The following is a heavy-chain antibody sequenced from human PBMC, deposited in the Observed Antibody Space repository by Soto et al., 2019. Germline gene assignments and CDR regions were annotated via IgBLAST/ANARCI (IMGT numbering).Heavy chain of an antibody. J-gene: IGHJ4*02. CDR3: AIEVGRRNQFHI. V-gene: IGHV1-24*01. Sequence: AAVKVSCKVSGYSLTEISIHWVRQAPGEGLEWMGGYDLEKGDTIHAQKCQGRVTMTEDSPADTPYMKLRSLRSEDTAVYYCAIEVGRRNQFHIWGQGAMVTVSS. CDR2: YDLEKGDT. CDR1: GYSLTEIS. D-gene: IGHD3-3*01.